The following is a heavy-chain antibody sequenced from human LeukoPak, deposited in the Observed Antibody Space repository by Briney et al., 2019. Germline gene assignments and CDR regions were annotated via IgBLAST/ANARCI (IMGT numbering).Heavy chain of an antibody. CDR2: INPNSGGT. V-gene: IGHV1-2*02. J-gene: IGHJ5*02. D-gene: IGHD4-17*01. Sequence: ASVKVSCKASGYRFTGYHIHWVRQAPGQGLEWMGFINPNSGGTNYAQKFQDRITMTRDTSISTAYMELSSLRSDDTAVYYCGRRMGGDYGHWFDPWGQGTLVTVSS. CDR3: GRRMGGDYGHWFDP. CDR1: GYRFTGYH.